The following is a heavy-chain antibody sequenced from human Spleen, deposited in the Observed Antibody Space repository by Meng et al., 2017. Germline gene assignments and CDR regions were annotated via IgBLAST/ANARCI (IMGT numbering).Heavy chain of an antibody. J-gene: IGHJ5*02. CDR3: VRSSAWVRTGFDP. CDR1: GGSISTSGYY. V-gene: IGHV4-39*01. Sequence: QPQLQESGPGLVKPSEALSLNCSVSGGSISTSGYYWGWIRQPPGKGLEWIGSIGHSGFTYYTPSLKSRVTVSTDTSRNQFFLWLTSVTAADTAVYYCVRSSAWVRTGFDPWGQGTLVTVSS. D-gene: IGHD6-25*01. CDR2: IGHSGFT.